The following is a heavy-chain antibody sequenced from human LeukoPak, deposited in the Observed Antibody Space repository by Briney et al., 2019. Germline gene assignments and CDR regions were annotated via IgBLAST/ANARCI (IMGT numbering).Heavy chain of an antibody. CDR2: ISTYNGNT. V-gene: IGHV1-18*01. Sequence: ASVKVSCKASGSTFTIYGISWVRQAPGQGLERMGWISTYNGNTNYAQKLQGRVTMTTDTSRSTAYRELRRLRSDDTAVYYCAREDGVAAAVMDYWGQGTLVTVSS. CDR1: GSTFTIYG. CDR3: AREDGVAAAVMDY. J-gene: IGHJ4*02. D-gene: IGHD6-13*01.